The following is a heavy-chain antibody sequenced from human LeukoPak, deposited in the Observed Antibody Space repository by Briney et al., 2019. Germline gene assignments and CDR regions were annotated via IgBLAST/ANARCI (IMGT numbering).Heavy chain of an antibody. V-gene: IGHV3-48*03. D-gene: IGHD2-15*01. CDR2: IGSSGTTL. CDR3: ARDRRFCSGGDCYLDY. J-gene: IGHJ4*02. CDR1: GFTFSSYV. Sequence: PGGSLRLSCAASGFTFSSYVMNWVRQAPGKGLEWVSYIGSSGTTLYYADSVKGRFTISRDNAKNSLYLQMNSLRAEDTAVYYCARDRRFCSGGDCYLDYWGRGTLVTVSS.